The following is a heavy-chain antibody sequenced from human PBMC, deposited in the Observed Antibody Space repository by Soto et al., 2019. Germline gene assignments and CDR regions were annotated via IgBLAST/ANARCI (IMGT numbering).Heavy chain of an antibody. J-gene: IGHJ5*02. Sequence: QLQLQESGPGLVKPSETLSLTCTVSGGSISSSNYYWGWIRQPPGRGLEWIGSIYYSGSTYYNPSLKSRVTISVDTPKSQVSLKLSSVTAADTAVYYCANYGDYWAWGQGTLVTVSS. D-gene: IGHD4-17*01. CDR2: IYYSGST. CDR1: GGSISSSNYY. CDR3: ANYGDYWA. V-gene: IGHV4-39*01.